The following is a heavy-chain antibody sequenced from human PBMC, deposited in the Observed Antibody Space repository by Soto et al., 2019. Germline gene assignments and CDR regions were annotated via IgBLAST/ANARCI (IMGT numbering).Heavy chain of an antibody. CDR1: GYTFTRYY. J-gene: IGHJ5*01. CDR2: INPSGGST. CDR3: ARDFLEVPSAMYWFDS. D-gene: IGHD2-2*01. V-gene: IGHV1-46*03. Sequence: ASVKVSCKASGYTFTRYYMHWVRQAPGQGLEWMGIINPSGGSTSYAQKFQGRVTLTRDTSTSTVYMDLSGLRPEDTAVYFCARDFLEVPSAMYWFDSWGQGTLVTVSS.